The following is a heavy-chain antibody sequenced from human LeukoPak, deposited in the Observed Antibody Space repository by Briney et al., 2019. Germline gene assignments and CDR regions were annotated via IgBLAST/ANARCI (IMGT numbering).Heavy chain of an antibody. CDR1: GFSFSSHG. J-gene: IGHJ1*01. D-gene: IGHD3-16*01. Sequence: GSLRLSCAGSGFSFSSHGTNWVRQAPGKGLEWVSGISPSGDITYYTDSVRGRFTISRDNFKNTLSLQVNSLRAEDTAMYYCAKDDDWGRYKHWGQGTLVTVSS. CDR2: ISPSGDIT. CDR3: AKDDDWGRYKH. V-gene: IGHV3-23*01.